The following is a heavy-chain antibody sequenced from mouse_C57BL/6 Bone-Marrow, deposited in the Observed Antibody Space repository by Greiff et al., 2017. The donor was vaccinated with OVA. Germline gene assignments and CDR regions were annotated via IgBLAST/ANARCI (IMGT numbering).Heavy chain of an antibody. J-gene: IGHJ1*03. V-gene: IGHV1-55*01. CDR3: ATYYDYDGVV. D-gene: IGHD2-4*01. CDR2: IYPGSGST. Sequence: VQLQQPGAELVKPGASVKMSCKASGYTFTSYWITWVKQRPGQGLEWIGDIYPGSGSTNYNEKFKGKATLTVDKSSSTAYMQLSSLTSEDSAVYYCATYYDYDGVVWGTGTTVTVSS. CDR1: GYTFTSYW.